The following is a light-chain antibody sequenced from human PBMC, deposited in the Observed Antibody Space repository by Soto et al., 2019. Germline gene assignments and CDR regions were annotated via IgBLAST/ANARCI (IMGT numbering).Light chain of an antibody. CDR3: QQYFTSPIT. V-gene: IGKV3D-15*02. J-gene: IGKJ5*01. CDR1: QSLSSN. CDR2: GAS. Sequence: IVMTQSPATLSVSPGERVTLSCRASQSLSSNLAWYQQKPGQAPRLLIYGASTRASGIPARFSAWGSGTDFTLTISRVDPADFAFYYCQQYFTSPITFGQGTRLEIK.